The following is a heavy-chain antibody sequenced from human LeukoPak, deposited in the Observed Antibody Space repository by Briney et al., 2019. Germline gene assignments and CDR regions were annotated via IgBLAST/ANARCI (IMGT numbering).Heavy chain of an antibody. J-gene: IGHJ4*02. CDR1: GGSISSYY. V-gene: IGHV4-59*08. Sequence: SETLSLTCTVSGGSISSYYWSWIRQPPGKGLEWIGYIYYSGSTNYNPSLKSRVTISVDTSKNQFSLKLSSVTAADTAVYYCARLNSRDGYNYGYWGQGTLVTVSS. CDR3: ARLNSRDGYNYGY. CDR2: IYYSGST. D-gene: IGHD5-24*01.